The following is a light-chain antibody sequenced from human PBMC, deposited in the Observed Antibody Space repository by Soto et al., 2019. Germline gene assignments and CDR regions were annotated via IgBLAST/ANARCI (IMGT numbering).Light chain of an antibody. J-gene: IGKJ4*01. Sequence: EIVLTQSPATLSLSPGDRATLSCRASQSVGNDLVWYHQKRGQAPRVLIYYASNRATGIPARFSGSGSGTDFTLTISGLDPEDFAFYNCQQRNSWPPTFGGGTRVEIK. CDR1: QSVGND. CDR3: QQRNSWPPT. V-gene: IGKV3-11*01. CDR2: YAS.